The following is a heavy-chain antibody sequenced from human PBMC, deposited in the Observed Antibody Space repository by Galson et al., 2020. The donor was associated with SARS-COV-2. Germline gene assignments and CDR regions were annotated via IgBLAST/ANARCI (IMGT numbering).Heavy chain of an antibody. V-gene: IGHV3-33*01. CDR3: ARDSYYYDSSGYYYPPYYYYGMDV. Sequence: GESLKISCAASGFTFSSYGMHWVRQAPGKGLEWVAVIWYDGSNKYYADSVEGRFTISRDNSKNTLYLQMNSLRAEDTAVYYCARDSYYYDSSGYYYPPYYYYGMDVWGQGTTVTGSS. J-gene: IGHJ6*02. D-gene: IGHD3-22*01. CDR1: GFTFSSYG. CDR2: IWYDGSNK.